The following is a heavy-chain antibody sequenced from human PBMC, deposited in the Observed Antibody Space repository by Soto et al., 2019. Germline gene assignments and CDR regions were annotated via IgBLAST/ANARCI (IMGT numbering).Heavy chain of an antibody. Sequence: QLQLQESGPGLVKPSETLSLTCTVSGGSISSSSYYWGWIRQPPGKGLEWIGSIYYSGSTYYNPSLKSRVTISVDTSKNQFSLKLSSVTAADTAVYYCARHAGRLLVNFFDYWGQGTLVTVSS. CDR2: IYYSGST. CDR3: ARHAGRLLVNFFDY. V-gene: IGHV4-39*01. CDR1: GGSISSSSYY. J-gene: IGHJ4*02. D-gene: IGHD2-15*01.